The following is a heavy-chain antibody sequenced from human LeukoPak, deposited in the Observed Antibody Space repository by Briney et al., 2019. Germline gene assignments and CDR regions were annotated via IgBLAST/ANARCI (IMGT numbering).Heavy chain of an antibody. CDR3: ARGDTEFDY. J-gene: IGHJ4*02. CDR2: IYSGGST. CDR1: GFTVSSKH. D-gene: IGHD5-18*01. V-gene: IGHV3-66*01. Sequence: GGSLRLSCAASGFTVSSKHMTWVRKAPGKGLEWVSVIYSGGSTYYPDSMKGRFTISRDNSKNTLYLQMNSLRAEDTAVYYCARGDTEFDYWGQGTLVTVS.